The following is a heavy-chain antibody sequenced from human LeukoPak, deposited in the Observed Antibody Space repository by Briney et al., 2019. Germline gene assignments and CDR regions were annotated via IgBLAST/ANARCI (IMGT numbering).Heavy chain of an antibody. CDR2: IYYSGST. CDR3: ARESTVITGQGRIFTGNYHGMDV. Sequence: SQTLSLTCTVSGGSISSGGYYWSWIRQHPGKGLEWIGYIYYSGSTYYNPSLQSRVTISVDTSKNQFSLKLRSVTAADTAEYYCARESTVITGQGRIFTGNYHGMDVWGHGTTVIVSS. V-gene: IGHV4-30-4*08. J-gene: IGHJ6*02. D-gene: IGHD4-23*01. CDR1: GGSISSGGYY.